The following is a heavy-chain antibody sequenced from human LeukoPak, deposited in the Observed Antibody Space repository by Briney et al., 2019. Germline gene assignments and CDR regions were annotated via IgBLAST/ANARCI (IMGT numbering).Heavy chain of an antibody. CDR3: AKARVGEAGASDY. Sequence: GGSLRLSCAASGFTFSSYAMSWVRQSPGKGLEWVSTIVSSGGSTYYADSVKGRFTISRDNSKNTVYLQMNSPRAEDTAVYYCAKARVGEAGASDYWGQGTLVTVSS. V-gene: IGHV3-23*01. D-gene: IGHD6-13*01. J-gene: IGHJ4*02. CDR1: GFTFSSYA. CDR2: IVSSGGST.